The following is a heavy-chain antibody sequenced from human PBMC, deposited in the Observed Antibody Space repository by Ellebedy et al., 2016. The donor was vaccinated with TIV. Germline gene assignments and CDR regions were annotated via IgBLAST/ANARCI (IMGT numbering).Heavy chain of an antibody. CDR2: IYWDDDK. Sequence: SGPTLVKPTQTLTLTCTFSGFSVSTSGVGVGWIRQPPGQALEWLALIYWDDDKRYSPSLKSRLTITKDTSKNRVVLTMTNMDPVDTATYFCAHRLTALPGAYYFDYWGQGILVTVSS. D-gene: IGHD7-27*01. V-gene: IGHV2-5*02. CDR1: GFSVSTSGVG. J-gene: IGHJ4*02. CDR3: AHRLTALPGAYYFDY.